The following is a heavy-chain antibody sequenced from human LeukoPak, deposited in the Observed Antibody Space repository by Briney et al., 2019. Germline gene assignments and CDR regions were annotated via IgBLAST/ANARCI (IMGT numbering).Heavy chain of an antibody. D-gene: IGHD2-15*01. CDR3: ARDRAVVVIAAPAY. CDR1: GYTFTNYG. V-gene: IGHV1-18*01. CDR2: ISASNGNT. J-gene: IGHJ4*02. Sequence: GASVKVSCKASGYTFTNYGVSWARQAPGQGLQWMGWISASNGNTNYAQNLQGRVTMTTDTSTSTAYMELRSLRSDDTAVYYCARDRAVVVIAAPAYWGQGTLVTVSS.